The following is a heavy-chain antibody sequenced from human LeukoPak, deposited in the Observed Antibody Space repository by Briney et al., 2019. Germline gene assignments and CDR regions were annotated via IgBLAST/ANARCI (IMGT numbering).Heavy chain of an antibody. J-gene: IGHJ4*02. CDR3: AKSGIQLWLWLNDY. Sequence: GGSLRLSCAASGFTFSSYAMSWVRQAPGKGLEWVSAISGSGGSTYYADSVKGRFTISRDNSKNTLYLQMNSLRAEDTAVYHCAKSGIQLWLWLNDYWGQGTLVTVSS. CDR1: GFTFSSYA. V-gene: IGHV3-23*01. D-gene: IGHD5-18*01. CDR2: ISGSGGST.